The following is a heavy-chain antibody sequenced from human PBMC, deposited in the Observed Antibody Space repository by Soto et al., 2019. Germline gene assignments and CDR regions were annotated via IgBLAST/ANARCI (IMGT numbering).Heavy chain of an antibody. CDR1: GFTFSSYE. CDR2: ISSSGSTI. V-gene: IGHV3-48*03. Sequence: GGSLRLSCAASGFTFSSYEMNWVRQAAGEGLEWVSYISSSGSTIYYADSVKGRFTISRDNATNSLYLQMNSLRAEDTAVYYCAREGSDIVVGHYYYYGMDVWGQGTTVTVSS. D-gene: IGHD2-2*01. CDR3: AREGSDIVVGHYYYYGMDV. J-gene: IGHJ6*02.